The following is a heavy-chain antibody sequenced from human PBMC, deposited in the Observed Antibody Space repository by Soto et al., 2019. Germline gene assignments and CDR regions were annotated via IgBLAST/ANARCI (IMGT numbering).Heavy chain of an antibody. Sequence: SVKVSCKASGGTFSSYAISWVRQAPGQGLEWMGGIIPIFGTANYAQKFQGRVTITADESTSTAYMELSSLRSEDTAVYYCASEDIYYGSGSGPYAFDIWGQGTMVTVSS. CDR1: GGTFSSYA. CDR2: IIPIFGTA. J-gene: IGHJ3*02. V-gene: IGHV1-69*13. CDR3: ASEDIYYGSGSGPYAFDI. D-gene: IGHD3-10*01.